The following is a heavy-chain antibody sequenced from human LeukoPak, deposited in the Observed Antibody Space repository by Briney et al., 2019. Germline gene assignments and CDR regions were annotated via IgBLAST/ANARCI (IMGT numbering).Heavy chain of an antibody. CDR3: ARDRGSSSWYGYDAFDI. CDR1: GYTFTSYG. D-gene: IGHD6-13*01. CDR2: ISAYNGNT. J-gene: IGHJ3*02. V-gene: IGHV1-18*01. Sequence: ASVKVSCKASGYTFTSYGISWVRQAPGQGLEWMGWISAYNGNTNYAQKLQGRVTMTTDTSTSTAYMGLRSLRSDDTAVYYCARDRGSSSWYGYDAFDIWGQGTMVTVSS.